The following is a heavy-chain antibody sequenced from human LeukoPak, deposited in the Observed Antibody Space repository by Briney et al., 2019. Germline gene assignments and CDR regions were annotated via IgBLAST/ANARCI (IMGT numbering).Heavy chain of an antibody. V-gene: IGHV4-38-2*01. D-gene: IGHD3-3*01. CDR1: GYSISSGYY. CDR2: IYHSGST. CDR3: ARLGLTIFGVVTIFDY. J-gene: IGHJ4*02. Sequence: SETLSLTCAVSGYSISSGYYWGWIRQPPGKGLEWIGSIYHSGSTYYNPSLKSRVTISVDTSKDQFSLKLSSVTAADTAVYYCARLGLTIFGVVTIFDYWGQGTLATVSS.